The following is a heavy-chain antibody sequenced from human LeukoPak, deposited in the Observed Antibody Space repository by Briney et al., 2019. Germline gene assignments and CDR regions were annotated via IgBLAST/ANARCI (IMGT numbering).Heavy chain of an antibody. Sequence: ASVKVSCKASGYTFTSYDINWVRQATGQGLEWMGWMNPNSGNTGYAQKFQGRVTMTRNTSISTAYMELRSLRSDDTAVYYCARVYSSSWYPQYYYYMDVWAKGPRSPSP. CDR2: MNPNSGNT. CDR1: GYTFTSYD. J-gene: IGHJ6*03. D-gene: IGHD6-13*01. CDR3: ARVYSSSWYPQYYYYMDV. V-gene: IGHV1-8*01.